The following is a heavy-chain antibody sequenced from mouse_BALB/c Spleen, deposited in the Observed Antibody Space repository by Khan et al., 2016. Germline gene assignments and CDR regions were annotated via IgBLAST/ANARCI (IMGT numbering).Heavy chain of an antibody. CDR2: IYPGSGST. J-gene: IGHJ4*01. D-gene: IGHD2-4*01. CDR3: ARRDYYEYHYYAMDY. Sequence: QVQLKQSGPELVKPGASVKMSCKASGYTFTDYVISWVKQRTGQGLEWIGEIYPGSGSTYYNEKFKGKATLTADKSSNTAYMQLSSLTSEDSAVXFCARRDYYEYHYYAMDYWGQGTSVTVSS. CDR1: GYTFTDYV. V-gene: IGHV1-77*01.